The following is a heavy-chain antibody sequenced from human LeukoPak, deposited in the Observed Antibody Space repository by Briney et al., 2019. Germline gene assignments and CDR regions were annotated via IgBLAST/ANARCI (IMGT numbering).Heavy chain of an antibody. J-gene: IGHJ4*02. CDR3: ARGGVLLGIDY. CDR2: IYSSGNT. CDR1: GGSISSSSYY. D-gene: IGHD2-8*02. V-gene: IGHV4-39*07. Sequence: PSETLSLTCTVSGGSISSSSYYWGWIRQPPGKGLEWIGSIYSSGNTNYTPSLKSRVTISVDTSKNQFSLKLTSVTAADTAVYYCARGGVLLGIDYWGQGTLVTVSS.